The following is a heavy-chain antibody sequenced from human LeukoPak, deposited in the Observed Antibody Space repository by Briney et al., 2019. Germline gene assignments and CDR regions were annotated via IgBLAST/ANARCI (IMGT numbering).Heavy chain of an antibody. CDR3: ARVFSAGYGFDY. CDR2: IWYDGSNK. CDR1: GFTFSSYG. J-gene: IGHJ4*02. D-gene: IGHD5-18*01. V-gene: IGHV3-33*01. Sequence: PGGSLRLSCAASGFTFSSYGMHWVRQAPGEGLEWVAVIWYDGSNKYYTDSVKGRFTISRDNSKNTLYLQMNSLRAEDTAVYYCARVFSAGYGFDYWGQGTLVTVSS.